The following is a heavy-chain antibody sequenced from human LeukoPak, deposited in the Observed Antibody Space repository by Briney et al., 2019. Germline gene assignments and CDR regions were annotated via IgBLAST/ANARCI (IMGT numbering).Heavy chain of an antibody. J-gene: IGHJ5*02. Sequence: SETLSLTCTVSGGSISSYYWSWIRQPPGEGLEWIGYIYYSRSTNYNPSLESRVTISVDTTNNQFSLKLSSVNAADTAVYYCERHSIATSYDSSGYYKHNWFDPWGQGTLVTVSS. CDR1: GGSISSYY. D-gene: IGHD3-22*01. V-gene: IGHV4-59*08. CDR3: ERHSIATSYDSSGYYKHNWFDP. CDR2: IYYSRST.